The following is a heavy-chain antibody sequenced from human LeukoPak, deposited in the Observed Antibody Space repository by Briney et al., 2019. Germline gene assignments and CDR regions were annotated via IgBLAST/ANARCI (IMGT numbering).Heavy chain of an antibody. Sequence: SETLSLTCAVSGGSISSSNWWSWVRQPPGKGLEWIGYIYYSGSTNYNPSLKSRVTISVDTSKNQFSLKLSSVTAADTAVYYCARMIVGAHSDYWGQGTLVTVSS. D-gene: IGHD1-26*01. J-gene: IGHJ4*02. CDR2: IYYSGST. V-gene: IGHV4-4*02. CDR1: GGSISSSNW. CDR3: ARMIVGAHSDY.